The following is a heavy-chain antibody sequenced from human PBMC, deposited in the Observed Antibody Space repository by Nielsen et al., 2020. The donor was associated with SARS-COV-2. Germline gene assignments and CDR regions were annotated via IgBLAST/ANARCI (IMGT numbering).Heavy chain of an antibody. CDR1: GFTFSSYA. CDR3: ARERGQSRQWLVRYLGY. Sequence: GESLKISCAASGFTFSSYAMHWVRQAPGKGLEWVAVISYDGSNKYYADSVKGRFTISRDNSKNTLYLQMNSLRAEDTAVYYCARERGQSRQWLVRYLGYWGQGTLVTVSS. J-gene: IGHJ4*02. D-gene: IGHD6-19*01. CDR2: ISYDGSNK. V-gene: IGHV3-30-3*01.